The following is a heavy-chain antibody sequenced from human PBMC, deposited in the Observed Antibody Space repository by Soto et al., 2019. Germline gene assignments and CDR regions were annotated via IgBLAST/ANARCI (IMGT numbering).Heavy chain of an antibody. D-gene: IGHD6-19*01. V-gene: IGHV3-66*01. CDR3: AILAVAGTGPFDY. J-gene: IGHJ4*02. Sequence: GGSLRLSCAASGFTVSSNYMSWVRQAPGKGLEWVSVIYSGGSTYYADSVKGRFAISRDNSKNTLYLQMNSLRAEDTAVYYCAILAVAGTGPFDYWGQGTLVTVSS. CDR2: IYSGGST. CDR1: GFTVSSNY.